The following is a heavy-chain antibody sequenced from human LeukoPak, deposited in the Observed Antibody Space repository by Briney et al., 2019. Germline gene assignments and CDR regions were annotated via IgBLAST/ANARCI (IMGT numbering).Heavy chain of an antibody. V-gene: IGHV3-30-3*01. J-gene: IGHJ4*02. CDR1: GFTFSSYA. CDR3: ARLSSGWERTYFDN. D-gene: IGHD6-19*01. Sequence: GGSLRLSCAASGFTFSSYAMHWVRQAPGKGLEWVAVISYDGSNKYYADSVKGRFTISRDNSKNTLYLQMNSLRAEDTAVYYCARLSSGWERTYFDNWGQGTLVTVSS. CDR2: ISYDGSNK.